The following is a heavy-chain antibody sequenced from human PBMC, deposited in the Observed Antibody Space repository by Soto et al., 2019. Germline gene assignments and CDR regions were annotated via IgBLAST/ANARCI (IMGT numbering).Heavy chain of an antibody. Sequence: QVQLVESGGGVVQPGRSLRLSCAASGFTFSSYGMHWVRQAPGKGLEWVAVISYDGSNKYYADSVKGRFTISRDNSKNTLDLQMNSLRAEDTAVYYCATSGVAARFIERVVVHYYFDYWGQGTLVTVSS. J-gene: IGHJ4*02. CDR1: GFTFSSYG. V-gene: IGHV3-30*03. CDR3: ATSGVAARFIERVVVHYYFDY. D-gene: IGHD6-6*01. CDR2: ISYDGSNK.